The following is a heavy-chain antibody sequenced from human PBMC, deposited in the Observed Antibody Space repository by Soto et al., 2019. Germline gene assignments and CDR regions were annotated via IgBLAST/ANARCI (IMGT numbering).Heavy chain of an antibody. CDR2: IIPIFGTA. Sequence: QVQLVQSGAEVKKPGSSVKVSCKASGGTFSSDSINWVRQAPGQGLEWMGGIIPIFGTAKYAQKFQGRVTISADESASTVYMELASLRSEDTAVYYCARDASTWSRSHNWCDTWGQGTLVTVSS. V-gene: IGHV1-69*01. D-gene: IGHD2-15*01. CDR1: GGTFSSDS. J-gene: IGHJ5*02. CDR3: ARDASTWSRSHNWCDT.